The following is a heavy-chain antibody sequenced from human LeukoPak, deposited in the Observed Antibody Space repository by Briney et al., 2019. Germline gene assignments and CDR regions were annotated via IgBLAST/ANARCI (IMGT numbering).Heavy chain of an antibody. V-gene: IGHV2-70*11. J-gene: IGHJ2*01. CDR2: IDWDDDK. CDR3: ARTIADPKEWYFDL. Sequence: SGPALVKPTQTLTLTCTFSGFSLSTSGMCVSWIRQPPGKALEWLARIDWDDDKYYSISLKTRLTISKDTSKNQVVLTMTNMDPVDTATYYCARTIADPKEWYFDLWGRGTLVTVSS. D-gene: IGHD6-13*01. CDR1: GFSLSTSGMC.